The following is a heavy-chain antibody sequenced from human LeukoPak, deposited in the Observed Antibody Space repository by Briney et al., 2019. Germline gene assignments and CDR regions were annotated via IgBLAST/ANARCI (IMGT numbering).Heavy chain of an antibody. V-gene: IGHV4-59*11. CDR2: IYYSGST. J-gene: IGHJ5*02. CDR3: ASLLTQGRFLEWFSWFDP. D-gene: IGHD3-3*01. Sequence: SETLSLTCAVYGGSISGHYWSWIRQPPGKGLEWIGYIYYSGSTNYNPSLKSRVTISVDTSKNQFSLKLSSVTAADTAVYYCASLLTQGRFLEWFSWFDPCGQGNLVTVSS. CDR1: GGSISGHY.